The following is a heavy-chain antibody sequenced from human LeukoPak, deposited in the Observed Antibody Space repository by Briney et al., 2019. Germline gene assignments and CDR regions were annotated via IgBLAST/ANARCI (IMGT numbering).Heavy chain of an antibody. CDR2: INTDGSST. J-gene: IGHJ6*02. D-gene: IGHD3-22*01. V-gene: IGHV3-74*03. CDR3: AKSAGSEWLLPHYYYYGMDV. Sequence: PGGSLRLSCAASGFTFSSYWMHWVRQAPGKGLVWVSRINTDGSSTTYADSVKGRFTISRDNSKNTLYLQMNSLRAEDTAVYYCAKSAGSEWLLPHYYYYGMDVWGQGTTVTVSS. CDR1: GFTFSSYW.